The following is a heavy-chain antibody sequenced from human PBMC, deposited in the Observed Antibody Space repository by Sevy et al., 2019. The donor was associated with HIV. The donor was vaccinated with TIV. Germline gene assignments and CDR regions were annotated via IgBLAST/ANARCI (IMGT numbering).Heavy chain of an antibody. CDR1: GFTFSTYG. D-gene: IGHD2-2*01. CDR2: IRFDGSIK. J-gene: IGHJ6*02. CDR3: AKVLHIVEIPAAIDYYYGMDV. V-gene: IGHV3-30*02. Sequence: GGSLRLSCAASGFTFSTYGMHWVRQAPGKGLEWVAFIRFDGSIKYYRDPVKGRLTISRDNSKNTLYLQMNSLRAEDTAVYFCAKVLHIVEIPAAIDYYYGMDVWGQGTTVTVSS.